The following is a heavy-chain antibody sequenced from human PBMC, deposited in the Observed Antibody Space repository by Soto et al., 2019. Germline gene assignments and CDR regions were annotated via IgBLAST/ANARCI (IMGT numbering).Heavy chain of an antibody. V-gene: IGHV1-8*01. CDR2: MNPDSGNT. Sequence: ASVKVSCKASGYTFTSYDINWVRQATGQGLEWMGWMNPDSGNTGYAQKFQGRVTMTRNTSISTAYMELSSLRSEDTAVYYCARDLYSTSWYVRAFDVWGQGTMVTVS. CDR1: GYTFTSYD. J-gene: IGHJ3*01. CDR3: ARDLYSTSWYVRAFDV. D-gene: IGHD6-13*01.